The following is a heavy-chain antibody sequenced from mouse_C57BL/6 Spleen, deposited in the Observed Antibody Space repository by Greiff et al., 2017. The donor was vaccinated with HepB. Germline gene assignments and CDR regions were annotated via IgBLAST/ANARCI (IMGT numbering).Heavy chain of an antibody. CDR1: GFTFTDYY. Sequence: EVQRVESGGGLVQPGGSLSLSCAASGFTFTDYYMSWVRQPPGKALEWLGFIRNKANGYTTEYSASVKGRFTISRDNSQSSLYLQMNALRAEDSATYYCARYGSKGAMDYWGQGTSVTVSS. V-gene: IGHV7-3*01. CDR3: ARYGSKGAMDY. J-gene: IGHJ4*01. CDR2: IRNKANGYTT. D-gene: IGHD1-3*01.